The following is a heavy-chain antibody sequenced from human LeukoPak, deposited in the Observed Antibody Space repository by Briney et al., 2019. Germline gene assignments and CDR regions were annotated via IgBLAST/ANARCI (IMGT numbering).Heavy chain of an antibody. D-gene: IGHD1-26*01. CDR3: ARVSWEASDAFDI. Sequence: ASVKVSCKASGYTFTSYDINWVRQATGQGLEWMGWMNPNSGNTGYAQKFQGRVTMTRNTSISIAYMELSRLRSDDTAVYYCARVSWEASDAFDIWGQGTMVTVSS. J-gene: IGHJ3*02. CDR2: MNPNSGNT. V-gene: IGHV1-8*01. CDR1: GYTFTSYD.